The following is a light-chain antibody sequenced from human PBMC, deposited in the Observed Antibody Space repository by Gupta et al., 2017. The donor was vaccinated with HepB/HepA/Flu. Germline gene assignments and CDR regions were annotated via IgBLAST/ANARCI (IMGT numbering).Light chain of an antibody. J-gene: IGKJ1*01. CDR3: QQYDRSPGT. CDR1: QNILTW. Sequence: DIHMTQSPSTLSASVGDRVTITCRASQNILTWLAWYQQKPGKAPRLLIYKASNLESGVPSRFSGSGSGTEFTLTISSLQPDDFAIYFCQQYDRSPGTFGLGTKVEIK. V-gene: IGKV1-5*03. CDR2: KAS.